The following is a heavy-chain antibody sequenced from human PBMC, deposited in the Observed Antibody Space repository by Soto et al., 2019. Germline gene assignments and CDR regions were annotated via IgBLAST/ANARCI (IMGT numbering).Heavy chain of an antibody. CDR3: ARAPDRHQYGMDV. V-gene: IGHV4-4*02. CDR1: GGSISSSNW. J-gene: IGHJ6*02. D-gene: IGHD2-2*01. CDR2: IYHSGST. Sequence: PSETLSLTCTVSGGSISSSNWWTWVRQPPGKGLEWIGEIYHSGSTNYNPSLESRVTISVDKSKNQFSLKLSSVTAADTAVYYCARAPDRHQYGMDVWGQGNTVTVSS.